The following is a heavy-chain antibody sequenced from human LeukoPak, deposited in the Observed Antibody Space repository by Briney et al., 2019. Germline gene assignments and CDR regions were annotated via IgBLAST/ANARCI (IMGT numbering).Heavy chain of an antibody. J-gene: IGHJ4*02. CDR3: ARVSIAVAGTSFDY. CDR1: GFTFSSYS. Sequence: GGSLRLSCAASGFTFSSYSMNWVRQAPGKGLEWVSSISSSSSYIYYADSVKGRFTISRDNAKNSLYLQMKSLRAEDTAVYYCARVSIAVAGTSFDYWGQGTLVTVSS. CDR2: ISSSSSYI. V-gene: IGHV3-21*01. D-gene: IGHD6-19*01.